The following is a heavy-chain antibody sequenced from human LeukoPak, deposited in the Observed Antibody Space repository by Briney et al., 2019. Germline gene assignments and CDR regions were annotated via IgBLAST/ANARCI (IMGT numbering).Heavy chain of an antibody. Sequence: GGSLRLSCAASGFTFRSYDMNWDRQAPGKGLEWVSFIGSSGSPIYYADSVKGRFTISRDNAKNSLYLQMSSLRVEDTAVYYCARGPAGDPFDHWGQATLATVSS. CDR2: IGSSGSPI. D-gene: IGHD3-16*01. J-gene: IGHJ4*02. V-gene: IGHV3-48*03. CDR1: GFTFRSYD. CDR3: ARGPAGDPFDH.